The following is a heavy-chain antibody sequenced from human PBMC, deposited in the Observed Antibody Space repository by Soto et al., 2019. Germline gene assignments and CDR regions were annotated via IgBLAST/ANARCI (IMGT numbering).Heavy chain of an antibody. Sequence: EVQLLESGGGLVQPGGSLRLSCAASGFTFSSYAMSWVRQAPGKGLEWVSAIRGSGGSTYYADSAKGRFTISRDNSKNGLYLQMNRLRAEDTAVYYCAYGSGSYYNVHYYYGMDVWGQGTTVTVSS. D-gene: IGHD3-10*01. J-gene: IGHJ6*02. V-gene: IGHV3-23*01. CDR3: AYGSGSYYNVHYYYGMDV. CDR2: IRGSGGST. CDR1: GFTFSSYA.